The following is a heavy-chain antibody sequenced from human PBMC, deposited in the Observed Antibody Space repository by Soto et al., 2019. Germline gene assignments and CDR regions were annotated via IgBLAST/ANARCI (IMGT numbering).Heavy chain of an antibody. CDR2: IYYSGST. CDR1: GGSISSSSYY. Sequence: PSETLSLPCTVAGGSISSSSYYWGWIRQPPGKGLEWIGSIYYSGSTYYNPSLKSRVTISVDTSKNQFSLKLSSVTAADTAVYYCARLLRHNYYGMDVWGQGTTVTVSS. V-gene: IGHV4-39*01. D-gene: IGHD5-12*01. CDR3: ARLLRHNYYGMDV. J-gene: IGHJ6*02.